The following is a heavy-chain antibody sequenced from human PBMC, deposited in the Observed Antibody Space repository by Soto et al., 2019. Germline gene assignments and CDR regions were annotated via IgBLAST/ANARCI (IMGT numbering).Heavy chain of an antibody. Sequence: SETLSLTCAVSGGSISSSNWWSWVRQPPGKGLEWIGEIYHSGSTNYNPSLKSRVTISVDKSKNQFSLKLSSVTAADMAVYYCASVSDILTGYYYWGQGTLVTVSS. D-gene: IGHD3-9*01. J-gene: IGHJ4*02. CDR1: GGSISSSNW. V-gene: IGHV4-4*02. CDR3: ASVSDILTGYYY. CDR2: IYHSGST.